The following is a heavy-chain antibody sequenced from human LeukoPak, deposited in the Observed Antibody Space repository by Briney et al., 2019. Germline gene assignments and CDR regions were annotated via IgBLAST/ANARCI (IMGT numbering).Heavy chain of an antibody. J-gene: IGHJ4*01. Sequence: GGSLRLSCAASGFTFSSYAMTWVRQAPGKGLEWVSVISGSGGSTYYADSVTGRFTISRDNSKNTLCLQMNSLRAEDTAVYYCAKLLTTVTTSFDYWGHGTLVTVSS. V-gene: IGHV3-23*01. CDR2: ISGSGGST. D-gene: IGHD4-17*01. CDR3: AKLLTTVTTSFDY. CDR1: GFTFSSYA.